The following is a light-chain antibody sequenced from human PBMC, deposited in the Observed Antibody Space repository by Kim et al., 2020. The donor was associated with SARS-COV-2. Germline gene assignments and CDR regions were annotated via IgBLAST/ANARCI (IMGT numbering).Light chain of an antibody. Sequence: ETVMTQSPATLSLSPGERATLSCRASQSVSSNLAWYQQKPGQAPRLLIFGASTRATGVPARFSGSGSGTEFTLTISSLQSADFAVYYCQQYKNWPPWTFGQGTKVDIK. CDR2: GAS. CDR3: QQYKNWPPWT. CDR1: QSVSSN. J-gene: IGKJ1*01. V-gene: IGKV3-15*01.